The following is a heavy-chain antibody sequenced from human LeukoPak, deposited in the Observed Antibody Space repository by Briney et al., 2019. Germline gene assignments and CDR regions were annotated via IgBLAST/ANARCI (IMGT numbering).Heavy chain of an antibody. D-gene: IGHD1-26*01. V-gene: IGHV3-30*18. CDR1: GFTFSSYG. CDR2: ISYDGINK. J-gene: IGHJ4*02. Sequence: GGSLRLSCAASGFTFSSYGMHWVRQAPGKGLEWVAVISYDGINKYYADSVKGRFTISRDNSKNTLYLQMNSLRAEDTAVYYCAKRPMAGSGSSPNRHFDYWGQGTLVTVSS. CDR3: AKRPMAGSGSSPNRHFDY.